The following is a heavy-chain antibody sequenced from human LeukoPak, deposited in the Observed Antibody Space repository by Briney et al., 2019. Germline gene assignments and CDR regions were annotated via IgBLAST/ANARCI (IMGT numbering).Heavy chain of an antibody. CDR2: INPNSGGT. Sequence: ASVKVSCKASGYTFTDYYMHWVRQAPGQGLEWMGRINPNSGGTNYAQKFQGRVTMTRDTSISTAYMELSRLRSDDTAVYYCARGGPLVLLWFGESQDYWGQGTLVTVSS. CDR3: ARGGPLVLLWFGESQDY. J-gene: IGHJ4*02. D-gene: IGHD3-10*01. V-gene: IGHV1-2*06. CDR1: GYTFTDYY.